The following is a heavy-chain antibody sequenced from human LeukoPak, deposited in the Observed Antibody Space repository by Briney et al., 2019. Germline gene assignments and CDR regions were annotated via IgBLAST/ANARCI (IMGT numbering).Heavy chain of an antibody. CDR2: INHNGNT. D-gene: IGHD2-15*01. Sequence: SETLSLTCAVYGGSFNAYYWSWIRQPPGKGLEWIGEINHNGNTNYNPSLKSRGTISADTSKDQFSLRLRSVAAADTAVYYCAVDRVIVVTPSSYYGMDVWGQGTTVTVSS. J-gene: IGHJ6*02. CDR3: AVDRVIVVTPSSYYGMDV. CDR1: GGSFNAYY. V-gene: IGHV4-34*01.